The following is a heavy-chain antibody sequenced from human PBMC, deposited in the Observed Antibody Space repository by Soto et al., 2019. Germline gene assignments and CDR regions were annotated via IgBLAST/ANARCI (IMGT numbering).Heavy chain of an antibody. D-gene: IGHD5-12*01. CDR1: GFTFSSYS. V-gene: IGHV3-21*01. CDR2: ISSSSSYI. J-gene: IGHJ5*02. CDR3: ARTTIRITNWFDP. Sequence: GGSLRLSCAASGFTFSSYSMNWVRQAPGKGLEWVSSISSSSSYIYYADSVKGRFTISRDNAKNSLYLQMNSLRAEDTAVYYCARTTIRITNWFDPWGQGTLVTVSS.